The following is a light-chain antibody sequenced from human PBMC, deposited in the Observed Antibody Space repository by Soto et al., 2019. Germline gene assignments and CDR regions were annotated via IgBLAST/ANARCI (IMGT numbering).Light chain of an antibody. CDR1: QGISSY. CDR2: AAS. V-gene: IGKV1-9*01. J-gene: IGKJ3*01. CDR3: QRLNSYPFT. Sequence: DIQLTQSPSFLSASVGDRVTITCRASQGISSYLAWYQQKPGKAPTLLIYAASTLQSGVPSRFSGSGSGTEFTLTISSLQLEDFATYYWQRLNSYPFTFGPGTKVDIK.